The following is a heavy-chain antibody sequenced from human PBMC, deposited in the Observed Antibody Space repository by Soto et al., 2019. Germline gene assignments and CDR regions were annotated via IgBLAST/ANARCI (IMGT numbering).Heavy chain of an antibody. D-gene: IGHD2-15*01. CDR1: GGSISSGGYY. J-gene: IGHJ5*02. Sequence: PSETLSLTCAVSGGSISSGGYYWSWIRQPPGKGLEWIGYIYYSGSTYYNPSLKSRVTISVDTSKNQFSLKLSSVTAADTAVYYCARESSYCSGGSCYGFDPWGPGTLVTVSS. V-gene: IGHV4-30-4*01. CDR2: IYYSGST. CDR3: ARESSYCSGGSCYGFDP.